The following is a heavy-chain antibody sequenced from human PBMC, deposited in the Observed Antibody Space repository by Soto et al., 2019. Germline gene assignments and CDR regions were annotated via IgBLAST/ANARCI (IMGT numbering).Heavy chain of an antibody. Sequence: QITLKESGPTLVKPTQTLTLTCTFSGFSLSTSRVGVGWIRQPPGKALEWLAVIYWDDAKTYRPSLKSRLTITKDTSKNQVALTMTNLDPVDTATYYCAHAYRGRSLYWGQGTLVTVSS. J-gene: IGHJ4*02. D-gene: IGHD1-26*01. V-gene: IGHV2-5*02. CDR3: AHAYRGRSLY. CDR1: GFSLSTSRVG. CDR2: IYWDDAK.